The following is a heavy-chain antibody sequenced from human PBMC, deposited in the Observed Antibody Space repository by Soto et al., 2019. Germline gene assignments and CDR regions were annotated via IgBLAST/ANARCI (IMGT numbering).Heavy chain of an antibody. CDR2: IYYSGTT. CDR3: ARLKGAFLITTYNWFDP. J-gene: IGHJ5*02. Sequence: QVQLQESGPGLVKPSETLSLNCTVSGDSIDTSRYYWGWIRQPPGKGLEWIGSIYYSGTTYYNPSLKSRVTISADTSKNQFSLKLTSVTAADTAFYYCARLKGAFLITTYNWFDPWGQGTLDTVSS. CDR1: GDSIDTSRYY. D-gene: IGHD3-22*01. V-gene: IGHV4-39*01.